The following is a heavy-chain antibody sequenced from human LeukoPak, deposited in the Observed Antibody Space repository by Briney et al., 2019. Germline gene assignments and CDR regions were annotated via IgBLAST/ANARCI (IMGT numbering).Heavy chain of an antibody. Sequence: SETLSLTCTVSGYSISSGYYWGWIRQPPGKGLEWIGEINHSGSTNYNPSLKSRVTISVDTSKNQFSLKLSSVTAADTAVYYCARATPVYSSGWYYFDYWGQGTLVTVSS. CDR3: ARATPVYSSGWYYFDY. V-gene: IGHV4-38-2*02. CDR2: INHSGST. D-gene: IGHD6-19*01. CDR1: GYSISSGYY. J-gene: IGHJ4*02.